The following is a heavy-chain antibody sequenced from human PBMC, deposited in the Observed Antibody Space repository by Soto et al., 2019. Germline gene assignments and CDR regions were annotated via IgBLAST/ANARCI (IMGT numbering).Heavy chain of an antibody. J-gene: IGHJ4*02. V-gene: IGHV1-69*01. CDR1: GGTFTNYV. D-gene: IGHD6-6*01. CDR2: LIPIFGAA. Sequence: QVQLVQSGAEVRKPGSSVKVSCKISGGTFTNYVISWLRQAPGQGLEWMGGLIPIFGAANLAQKFQGRVTINADESTSTLKIELSSPTHEDTAFYYCARGRSSPNFDNRGQGTLVTVT. CDR3: ARGRSSPNFDN.